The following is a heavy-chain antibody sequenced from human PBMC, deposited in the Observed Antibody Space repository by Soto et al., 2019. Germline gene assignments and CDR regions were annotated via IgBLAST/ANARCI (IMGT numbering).Heavy chain of an antibody. J-gene: IGHJ1*01. V-gene: IGHV3-66*01. Sequence: GGSLRLSCAASGFTVSGNYMSWVCQAQGKGLEWVSLIYNDDSTYYADSVKVRFSISRDNSENTVHLQMNGLTAEDTAMYYCTGDIWRSFHASWGLGSLVTVSS. CDR2: IYNDDST. CDR1: GFTVSGNY. D-gene: IGHD3-10*01. CDR3: TGDIWRSFHAS.